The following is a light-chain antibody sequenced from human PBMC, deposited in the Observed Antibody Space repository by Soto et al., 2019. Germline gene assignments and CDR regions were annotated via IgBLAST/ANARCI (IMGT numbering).Light chain of an antibody. CDR1: QNIRIIH. V-gene: IGKV3-20*01. Sequence: DIVFTQHTYSLSLSPVHRATHYCRVSQNIRIIHFGWYQQKPGQAPRLLIYAISNRATGVPDRFSGSGSGTDFTLTISRLEPEDFDVYYCQQYGSSPRTFGQGTKVDIK. CDR3: QQYGSSPRT. CDR2: AIS. J-gene: IGKJ1*01.